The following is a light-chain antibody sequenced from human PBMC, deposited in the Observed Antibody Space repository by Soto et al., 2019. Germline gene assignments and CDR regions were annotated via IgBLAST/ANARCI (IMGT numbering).Light chain of an antibody. V-gene: IGKV3-20*01. CDR3: HQYYSSIT. J-gene: IGKJ4*01. CDR1: QDVDNNF. Sequence: EIVLTQSPGTLSLSPGEGATLSCRASQDVDNNFLAWYQQRPGQAPRLLIYASSRRATGIPDRFSGSVSGTDFTLTISRVGTEDIAVYFCHQYYSSITFGGGTKVEVK. CDR2: ASS.